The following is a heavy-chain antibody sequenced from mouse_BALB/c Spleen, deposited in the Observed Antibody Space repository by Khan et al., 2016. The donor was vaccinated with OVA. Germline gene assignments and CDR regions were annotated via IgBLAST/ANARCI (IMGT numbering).Heavy chain of an antibody. CDR1: GYTFTSYY. J-gene: IGHJ3*01. D-gene: IGHD2-4*01. CDR3: TRGGAWATMISWLAY. Sequence: QVQLQQSGAELVKPGASVKLSCKASGYTFTSYYMYWVKQRPGQGLEWIGGINPSNGGTNFNEKFKSKATLTVDKSSSTAYMQLSSLTSEDSAFYYCTRGGAWATMISWLAYWGQGTLVTVSA. V-gene: IGHV1S81*02. CDR2: INPSNGGT.